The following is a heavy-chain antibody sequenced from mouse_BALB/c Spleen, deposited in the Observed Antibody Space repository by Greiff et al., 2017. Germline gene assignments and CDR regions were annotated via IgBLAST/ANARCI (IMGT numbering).Heavy chain of an antibody. CDR1: GYSITSDYA. Sequence: EVKLEESGPGLVKPSQSLSLTCTVTGYSITSDYAWNWIRQFPGNKLEWMGYISYSGSTSYNPSLKSRISITRDTSKNQFFLQLNSVTTEDTATYYCARGGVYYGNPFAYWGQGTLVTVSA. CDR3: ARGGVYYGNPFAY. V-gene: IGHV3-2*02. D-gene: IGHD2-1*01. CDR2: ISYSGST. J-gene: IGHJ3*01.